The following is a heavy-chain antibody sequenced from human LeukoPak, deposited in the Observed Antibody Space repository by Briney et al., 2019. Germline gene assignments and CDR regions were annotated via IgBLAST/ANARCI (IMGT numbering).Heavy chain of an antibody. D-gene: IGHD3-22*01. CDR3: AGEDYFDSSGYASWRFDI. CDR1: GGSISSSTYY. CDR2: IYYSGNT. J-gene: IGHJ3*02. Sequence: SSETLSLTCTVSGGSISSSTYYWTWIRQPPGKGLEWIGHIYYSGNTIYNPSLKSRVTISVDTSKNQFSLKLTSVTTADTAVYYCAGEDYFDSSGYASWRFDIWGQGTMVTVSS. V-gene: IGHV4-61*01.